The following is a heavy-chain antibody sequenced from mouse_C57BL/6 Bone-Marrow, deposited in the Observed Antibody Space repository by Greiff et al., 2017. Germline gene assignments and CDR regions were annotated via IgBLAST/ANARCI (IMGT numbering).Heavy chain of an antibody. CDR3: ARSGEYGDCYAMDY. CDR1: GYTFTSYW. CDR2: IDPSDSYT. D-gene: IGHD5-2*01. V-gene: IGHV1-69*01. J-gene: IGHJ4*01. Sequence: QVQLQQPGAELVMPGASVKLSCKASGYTFTSYWMHWVKQRPGQGLEWIGEIDPSDSYTNYNQKFKGKSTLTVDKSSSTAYMQRSSLTSEDSAVYCGARSGEYGDCYAMDYWGQGTSVTVSS.